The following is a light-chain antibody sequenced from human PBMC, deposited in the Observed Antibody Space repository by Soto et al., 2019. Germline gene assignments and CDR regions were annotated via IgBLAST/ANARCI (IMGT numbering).Light chain of an antibody. CDR3: QQYNSYQWT. CDR1: PINSRW. CDR2: DAS. V-gene: IGKV1-5*01. J-gene: IGKJ1*01. Sequence: IQMTQSPSTLSASVGDRVTSSARSIPINSRWSAWYQKKPGKAPKLLIYDASILESGVPSRFSGSGSGTEFTLTISGLQPDDFATYYCQQYNSYQWTFGQGTKV.